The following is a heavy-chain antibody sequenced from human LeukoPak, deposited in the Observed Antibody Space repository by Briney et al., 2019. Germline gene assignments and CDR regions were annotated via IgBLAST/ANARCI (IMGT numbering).Heavy chain of an antibody. J-gene: IGHJ3*02. CDR3: ARGGTYYYDSSGGLDAFDI. CDR2: ISGSGGST. D-gene: IGHD3-22*01. V-gene: IGHV3-23*01. Sequence: PGGSLRLSCAASGFTFSSYAMSWVRQAPGKGLEWVSAISGSGGSTYYADSVKGRFTISRDNAKNTLYLQMNSLRAKDTAVYYCARGGTYYYDSSGGLDAFDIWGQGTMVTVSS. CDR1: GFTFSSYA.